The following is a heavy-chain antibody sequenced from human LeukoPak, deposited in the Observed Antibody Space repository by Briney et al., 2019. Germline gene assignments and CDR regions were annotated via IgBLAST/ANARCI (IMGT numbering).Heavy chain of an antibody. V-gene: IGHV4-34*01. Sequence: SETLSLTCAVSGGSISSYYWSWIRQPPGKGLEWIGEINHSGSTNYNPSLKSRVTISVDTSKNQFSLKLSSVTAADTAVYHCARDGYNSRRDYWGQGTLVTVSS. D-gene: IGHD5-12*01. CDR1: GGSISSYY. CDR3: ARDGYNSRRDY. J-gene: IGHJ4*02. CDR2: INHSGST.